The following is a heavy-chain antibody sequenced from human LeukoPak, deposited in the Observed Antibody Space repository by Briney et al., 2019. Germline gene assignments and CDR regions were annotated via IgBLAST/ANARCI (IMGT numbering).Heavy chain of an antibody. Sequence: ASVKVSCKVSGYTLTELSMHWVRQAPGKGLEWMGGFGPEDGETIYAQKFQGRVTMTEDTSTDTAYMELSSLRSEDTAVYYCATALIVSIYYYGMDVWGQGTTVTASS. CDR2: FGPEDGET. J-gene: IGHJ6*02. CDR1: GYTLTELS. V-gene: IGHV1-24*01. CDR3: ATALIVSIYYYGMDV. D-gene: IGHD3-16*02.